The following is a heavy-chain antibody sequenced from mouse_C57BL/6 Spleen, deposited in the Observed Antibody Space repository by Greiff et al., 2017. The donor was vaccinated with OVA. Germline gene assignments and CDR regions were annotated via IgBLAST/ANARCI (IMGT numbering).Heavy chain of an antibody. V-gene: IGHV2-3*01. CDR2: IWGDGST. J-gene: IGHJ1*03. CDR3: ATITTVVDYWYFDV. D-gene: IGHD1-1*01. CDR1: GFSLTSYG. Sequence: VQLQQSGPGLVAPSQSLSITCTVSGFSLTSYGVSWVRQPPGKGLEWLGVIWGDGSTNYHSALISRLSISKDNSKSQVFLKLNSLQTDDTATYYCATITTVVDYWYFDVWGTGTTVTVSS.